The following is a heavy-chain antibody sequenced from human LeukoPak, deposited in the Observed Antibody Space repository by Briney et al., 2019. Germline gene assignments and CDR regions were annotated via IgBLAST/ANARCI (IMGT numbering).Heavy chain of an antibody. D-gene: IGHD5-12*01. CDR3: AKGDLYSGYDLTLQGFDY. J-gene: IGHJ4*02. V-gene: IGHV3-23*01. Sequence: GGSLRLSCAASGFTFSSYAMNWVRQAPGKGLEWVSAISGSGGSTYYADSVKGRFTISRDNSKNTLYLQMNSLRAEDTAVYYCAKGDLYSGYDLTLQGFDYWGQGTQVTVSS. CDR2: ISGSGGST. CDR1: GFTFSSYA.